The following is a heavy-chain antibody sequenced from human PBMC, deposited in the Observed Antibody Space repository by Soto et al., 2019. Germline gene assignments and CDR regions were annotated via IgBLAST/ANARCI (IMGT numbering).Heavy chain of an antibody. J-gene: IGHJ4*02. CDR1: GDSVSSNSAT. Sequence: SQTLSLTCAISGDSVSSNSATWNWNRQSPSRGLEWLGRTYYRSKWYSAYAVFVKSRITINPDTSKNQFSLQLNSVTPEDSAVYYCARGPGRLDYWGQGTLVTVSS. CDR2: TYYRSKWYS. V-gene: IGHV6-1*01. CDR3: ARGPGRLDY. D-gene: IGHD2-15*01.